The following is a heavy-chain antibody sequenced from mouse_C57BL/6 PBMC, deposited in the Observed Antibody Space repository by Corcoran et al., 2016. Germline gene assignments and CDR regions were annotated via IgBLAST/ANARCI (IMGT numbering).Heavy chain of an antibody. CDR3: ARCGLGKGFDY. CDR2: IYPGGGYT. CDR1: GYTITNYW. J-gene: IGHJ2*01. D-gene: IGHD3-1*01. V-gene: IGHV1-63*01. Sequence: QVQLQQSGAEQVRPGTSVKMACKASGYTITNYWLGRAKQRPGHGLEWIGDIYPGGGYTNYNEKFKGKATLTADKSSSTAYMQFSSLTSEDSAIYYCARCGLGKGFDYWGQGTTLTVSS.